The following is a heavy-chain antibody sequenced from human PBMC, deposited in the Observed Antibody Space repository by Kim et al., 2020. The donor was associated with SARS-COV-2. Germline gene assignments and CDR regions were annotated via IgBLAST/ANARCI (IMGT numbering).Heavy chain of an antibody. D-gene: IGHD5-18*01. Sequence: SETLSLTCAVYGGSFSGYYWSWIRQPPGKGLEWIGEINHSGSTNYNPSLKSRVTISVDTSKNQFSLKLSSVTAADTAVYYCARGPGRVGNSYGSGGGLYRRGNYFDYWGQGTLVTVSS. V-gene: IGHV4-34*01. J-gene: IGHJ4*02. CDR2: INHSGST. CDR1: GGSFSGYY. CDR3: ARGPGRVGNSYGSGGGLYRRGNYFDY.